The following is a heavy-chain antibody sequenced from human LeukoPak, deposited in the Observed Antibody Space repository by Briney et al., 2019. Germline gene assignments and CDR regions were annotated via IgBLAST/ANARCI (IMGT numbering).Heavy chain of an antibody. D-gene: IGHD3-9*01. CDR2: IIPIFGTA. CDR1: GGTFSSYA. V-gene: IGHV1-69*01. Sequence: SVKVSCKASGGTFSSYAISWVRQAPGQGLEWMGGIIPIFGTANYAQKFQGRVTITADESTSTAYMELSSLRSEDTAVYYCAINDILTGPSRDWYFDLWGRGTLVTVSS. CDR3: AINDILTGPSRDWYFDL. J-gene: IGHJ2*01.